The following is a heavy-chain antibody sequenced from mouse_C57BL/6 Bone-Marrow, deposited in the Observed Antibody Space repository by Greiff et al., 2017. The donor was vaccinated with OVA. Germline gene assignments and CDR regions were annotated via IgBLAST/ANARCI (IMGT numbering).Heavy chain of an antibody. CDR2: IWSDGST. Sequence: QVQLQQSGPGLVAPSQSLSITCTVSGFSLTSYGVHWVRQPPGKGLEWLVVIWSDGSTTYNSALKSRLSISKDNSKSQVFLKMNSLQTDDTAMYYCARHGGLGDYYAMDYWGQGTSVTVSS. J-gene: IGHJ4*01. V-gene: IGHV2-6-1*01. D-gene: IGHD2-4*01. CDR1: GFSLTSYG. CDR3: ARHGGLGDYYAMDY.